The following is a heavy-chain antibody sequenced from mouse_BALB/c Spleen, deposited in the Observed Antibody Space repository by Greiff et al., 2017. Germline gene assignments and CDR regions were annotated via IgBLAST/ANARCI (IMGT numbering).Heavy chain of an antibody. CDR3: RTFYSLYAMDY. Sequence: EVQLQQSGTVLARPGASVKMSCKASGYTFTSYWMHWVKQRPGQGLEWIGAIYPGNSDTSYNQKFKGKAKLTAVTSTSTAYMELSSLTNEDSAVYYCRTFYSLYAMDYWGQGTSVTVSS. V-gene: IGHV1-5*01. D-gene: IGHD2-1*01. J-gene: IGHJ4*01. CDR1: GYTFTSYW. CDR2: IYPGNSDT.